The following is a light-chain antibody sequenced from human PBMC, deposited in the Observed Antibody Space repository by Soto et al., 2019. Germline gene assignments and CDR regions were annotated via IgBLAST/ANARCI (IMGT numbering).Light chain of an antibody. CDR2: VNSDGSH. CDR1: SGHSSYA. Sequence: QLVLTQSPSASASLGASVKLTCTLSSGHSSYAIAWHQQQPEKGPRYLMKVNSDGSHNKGDGIPDRFSGSSSGAERYLTISSLQSEDEADYYCQTWGTGFWVFGGGTKLTVL. CDR3: QTWGTGFWV. J-gene: IGLJ3*02. V-gene: IGLV4-69*01.